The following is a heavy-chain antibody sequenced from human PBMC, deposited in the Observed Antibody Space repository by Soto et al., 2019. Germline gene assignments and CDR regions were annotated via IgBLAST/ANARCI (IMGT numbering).Heavy chain of an antibody. D-gene: IGHD2-15*01. CDR2: ISYDASEI. CDR3: AIARVVDTSIDH. CDR1: GFTFSNNA. J-gene: IGHJ4*02. Sequence: QVHLVESGGGVVQSGRPLRLSCAGSGFTFSNNAMHWVRQAPGKGLDWVAFISYDASEIFYGDSVKGRLTISRDNPKNTLVPHMKSPRADDTAVYYGAIARVVDTSIDHWGQGTLVT. V-gene: IGHV3-30*03.